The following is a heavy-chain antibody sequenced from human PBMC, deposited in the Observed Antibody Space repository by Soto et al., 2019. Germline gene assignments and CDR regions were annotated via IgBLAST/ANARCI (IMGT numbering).Heavy chain of an antibody. CDR2: ISPYNGNT. V-gene: IGHV1-18*01. CDR3: TRDGRGTAMGFTAADWFDP. CDR1: GYTFTSYG. D-gene: IGHD5-18*01. Sequence: QVQLVQSGAEVKKPGASVKVSCKTSGYTFTSYGISWVRQAPGQRLEWMGWISPYNGNTNYAQMLQGRVTMTTDTSTNTAYMELRSLRSDDTAVYYCTRDGRGTAMGFTAADWFDPWGQGTLVTVSS. J-gene: IGHJ5*02.